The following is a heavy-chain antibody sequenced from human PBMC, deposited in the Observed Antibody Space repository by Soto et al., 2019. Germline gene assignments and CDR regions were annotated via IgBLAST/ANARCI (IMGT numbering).Heavy chain of an antibody. CDR3: ARDRHYDFWSGPALYGMDV. D-gene: IGHD3-3*01. J-gene: IGHJ6*02. CDR1: GGSISSGGYY. V-gene: IGHV4-31*03. CDR2: IYYSGST. Sequence: TLSLTCTVSGGSISSGGYYWSLVVHRPGKGLEWIGYIYYSGSTYYNPSLKGRVTISVDTSKNQFSLKLSSVTAADTAVYYCARDRHYDFWSGPALYGMDVWGQGTTVTV.